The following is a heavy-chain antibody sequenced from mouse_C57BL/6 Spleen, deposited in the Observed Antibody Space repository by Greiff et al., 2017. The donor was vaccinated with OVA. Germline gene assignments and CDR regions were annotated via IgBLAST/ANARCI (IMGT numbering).Heavy chain of an antibody. CDR3: ARCTDNWYFDD. CDR2: IRNKANGYTT. CDR1: GFTFTDYY. D-gene: IGHD3-3*01. Sequence: EVKVVESGGGLVQPGGSLSLSCAASGFTFTDYYMSWVRQPPGKALEWLGFIRNKANGYTTEYSASVKGRFTISRDNAQSILYLQMNALRAEDSATYYCARCTDNWYFDDWGTGTTVTVSS. V-gene: IGHV7-3*01. J-gene: IGHJ1*03.